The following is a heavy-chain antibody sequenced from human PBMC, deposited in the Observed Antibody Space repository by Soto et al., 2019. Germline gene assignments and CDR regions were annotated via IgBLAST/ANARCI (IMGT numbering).Heavy chain of an antibody. CDR1: GFTFSSYA. D-gene: IGHD6-6*01. CDR3: AKRSSSYTFDY. Sequence: EVQLLESGGGLVQPGESLRLSCAASGFTFSSYAMSWVRQAPGKGLEWVSVLSGSDDSTYYADSVKGRFTISRDNSKNTLYLQMNSLRAEDTAVYYCAKRSSSYTFDYWGQGTLVTVSS. J-gene: IGHJ4*02. V-gene: IGHV3-23*01. CDR2: LSGSDDST.